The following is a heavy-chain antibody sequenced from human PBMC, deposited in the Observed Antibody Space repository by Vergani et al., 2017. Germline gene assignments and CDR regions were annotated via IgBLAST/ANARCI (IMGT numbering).Heavy chain of an antibody. J-gene: IGHJ6*03. CDR2: IYSGGST. CDR3: ARNSRNDYYYYMDV. D-gene: IGHD2/OR15-2a*01. V-gene: IGHV3-53*01. CDR1: GFTVSSNY. Sequence: EVQLVESGGGLIQPGGSLRLSCAASGFTVSSNYMSWVRQAPGKGLEWVSVIYSGGSTYYADSVKGRFTISRDNSKNTLYLQMNSLRAEDTAVYYCARNSRNDYYYYMDVWGKGTTVTVSS.